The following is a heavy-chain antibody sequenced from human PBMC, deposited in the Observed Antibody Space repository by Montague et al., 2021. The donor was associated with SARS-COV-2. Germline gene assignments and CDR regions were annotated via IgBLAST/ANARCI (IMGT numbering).Heavy chain of an antibody. D-gene: IGHD3-3*01. J-gene: IGHJ4*02. Sequence: SLRLSCPASGFTFSSYAMSWVRQAPGKGLEWVSAISGSGGSTYYADSVKGRFTISRDNSKNTLYLQMNSLRAEGTAVYYCANTPLFYDFWSGYTQDYFDYWGQGTLVTVSS. V-gene: IGHV3-23*01. CDR1: GFTFSSYA. CDR2: ISGSGGST. CDR3: ANTPLFYDFWSGYTQDYFDY.